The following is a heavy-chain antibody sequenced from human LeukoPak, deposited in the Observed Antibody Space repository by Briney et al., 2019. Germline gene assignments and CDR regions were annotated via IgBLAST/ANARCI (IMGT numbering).Heavy chain of an antibody. CDR1: GGSISSGGYS. CDR2: IYYSGST. J-gene: IGHJ6*02. CDR3: ARHGVSTARRVDV. Sequence: SETLSLTCAVSGGSISSGGYSWSWIRQPPGKGLEWIGYIYYSGSTYYNPSLKSRVTISVDTSKNQFSLKLTSVTAADTAVYYCARHGVSTARRVDVWGXGTXXXXXS. V-gene: IGHV4-30-2*05. D-gene: IGHD3-16*01.